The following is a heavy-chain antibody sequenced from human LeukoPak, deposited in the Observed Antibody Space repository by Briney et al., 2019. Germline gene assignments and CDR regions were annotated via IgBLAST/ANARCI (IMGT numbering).Heavy chain of an antibody. D-gene: IGHD3/OR15-3a*01. J-gene: IGHJ5*02. CDR2: IYHSGST. CDR1: GGSISSSNW. CDR3: ARGRLDWGADPVRFDP. Sequence: SETLSLTCAVSGGSISSSNWWSWVRQPPGKGLEWIGEIYHSGSTNYNPSLKSRVPIPVDKSKNQFSLKLSSVTAAATAVCSCARGRLDWGADPVRFDPWGEGTLVTVS. V-gene: IGHV4-4*02.